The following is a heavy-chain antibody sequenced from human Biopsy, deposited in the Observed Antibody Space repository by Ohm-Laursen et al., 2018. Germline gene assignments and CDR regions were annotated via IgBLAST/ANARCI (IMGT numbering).Heavy chain of an antibody. D-gene: IGHD3-9*01. J-gene: IGHJ5*02. CDR3: ARDDDTTGHYMILNH. CDR1: GFAFSYYG. V-gene: IGHV3-33*01. Sequence: SLRLSCAASGFAFSYYGLHWVRQAPGKGLQWVAVMWSDGINKNYADSVKGRFTVSRDNSNNVLYLQMGSLRDEDSAVYYCARDDDTTGHYMILNHWGQGALVTVSS. CDR2: MWSDGINK.